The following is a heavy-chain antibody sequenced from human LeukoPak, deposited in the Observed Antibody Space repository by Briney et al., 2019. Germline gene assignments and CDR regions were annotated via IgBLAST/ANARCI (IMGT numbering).Heavy chain of an antibody. D-gene: IGHD4-17*01. J-gene: IGHJ5*02. Sequence: SETLSLTCAVYGGSFSSYYWSWIRQPPGKGLEWIGYIHYSGSTNYNPSLKSRVTISLDTSRNQISLKLSSVTAADTAVYNCARHRHDYGDNCFDPWGQGTLVTVSS. V-gene: IGHV4-59*08. CDR1: GGSFSSYY. CDR2: IHYSGST. CDR3: ARHRHDYGDNCFDP.